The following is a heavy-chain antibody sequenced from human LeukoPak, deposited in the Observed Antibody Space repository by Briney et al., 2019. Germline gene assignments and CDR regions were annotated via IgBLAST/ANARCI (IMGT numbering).Heavy chain of an antibody. D-gene: IGHD6-19*01. CDR1: GYTFTSYY. J-gene: IGHJ6*03. CDR2: INPSGGST. V-gene: IGHV1-46*01. Sequence: ASVKVSCKASGYTFTSYYMHWVRQAPGQGLEWMGIINPSGGSTSYAQKFQGRVTMTRDTSTSTVYMELSSLRSEDTAVYYCARGGIAVADYYYYYYMDVWGKGTTVTISS. CDR3: ARGGIAVADYYYYYYMDV.